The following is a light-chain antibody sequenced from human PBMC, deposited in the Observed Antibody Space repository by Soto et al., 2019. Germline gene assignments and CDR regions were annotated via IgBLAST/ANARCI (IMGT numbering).Light chain of an antibody. CDR1: SSNIGSNT. J-gene: IGLJ1*01. CDR3: AAWDDSLNGHV. CDR2: SDN. V-gene: IGLV1-44*01. Sequence: QSVVTQPPSVSGAPGQRVTISCSGSSSNIGSNTVNWYQQLPGTAPKLLIYSDNQRPSGVPDRFSGSKSGTSASLAISGLQSEDEADYYCAAWDDSLNGHVFGTGTKVTVL.